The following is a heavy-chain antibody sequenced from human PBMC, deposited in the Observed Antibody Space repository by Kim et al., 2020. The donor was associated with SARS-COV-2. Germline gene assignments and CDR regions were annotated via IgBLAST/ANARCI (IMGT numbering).Heavy chain of an antibody. CDR1: GFTFSSYA. CDR2: ISYDGSNK. J-gene: IGHJ2*01. CDR3: AREKRGYSGPTGGGYFDL. V-gene: IGHV3-30*04. Sequence: GGSLRLSCAASGFTFSSYAMHWVRQAPGKGLEWVAVISYDGSNKYYADSVKGRFTISRDNSKNTLYLQRNSLRAEDTAVYYCAREKRGYSGPTGGGYFDLWGRGTRVTVSA. D-gene: IGHD5-12*01.